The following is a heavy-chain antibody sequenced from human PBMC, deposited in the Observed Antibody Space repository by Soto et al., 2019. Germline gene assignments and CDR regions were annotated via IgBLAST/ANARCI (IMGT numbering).Heavy chain of an antibody. V-gene: IGHV3-30*18. CDR1: EFTFSSFG. CDR2: ISYDGNDK. D-gene: IGHD1-20*01. CDR3: AKDRVNWNDFYYYGMDV. Sequence: QVQLVESGGSVVQPGRSLRLSCAASEFTFSSFGMHWVRQAPGKGLEWVAVISYDGNDKYYGDSVKGRFTISRDNSKNTLSLQMNSLRAEDTAIYYCAKDRVNWNDFYYYGMDVWGQATTVTVSS. J-gene: IGHJ6*02.